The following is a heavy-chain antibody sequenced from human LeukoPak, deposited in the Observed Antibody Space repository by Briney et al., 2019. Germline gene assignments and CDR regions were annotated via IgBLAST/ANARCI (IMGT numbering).Heavy chain of an antibody. V-gene: IGHV4-4*07. CDR2: IYTSGST. CDR1: GGSISSYY. J-gene: IGHJ5*02. Sequence: SETLSLTCTVSGGSISSYYWSWIRQPAGKGLEWIGRIYTSGSTNYNPSLKSRVTMSVDTSKNQFSLKLSSVTTADTAVYYCARDMRGYDSLGVVNWFDPWGQGTLVTVCS. CDR3: ARDMRGYDSLGVVNWFDP. D-gene: IGHD5-12*01.